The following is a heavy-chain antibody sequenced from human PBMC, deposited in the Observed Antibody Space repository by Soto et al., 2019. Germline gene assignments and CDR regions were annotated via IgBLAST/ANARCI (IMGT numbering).Heavy chain of an antibody. V-gene: IGHV3-30-3*01. Sequence: QVQLVESGGGVVQPGRSLTLSCAASGFTFSRFSMHWVRQAPGKGLALVAVISYDGSNTHYAESVKGRFNISRDDSKNTVYLLMNNLRGEDSAVYYCARDHGMFLSYYYCGMDVWGQGTTVTVSS. D-gene: IGHD3-10*02. CDR1: GFTFSRFS. J-gene: IGHJ6*02. CDR3: ARDHGMFLSYYYCGMDV. CDR2: ISYDGSNT.